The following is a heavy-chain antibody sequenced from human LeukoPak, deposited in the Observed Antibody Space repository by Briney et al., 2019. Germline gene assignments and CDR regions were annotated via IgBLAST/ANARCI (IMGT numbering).Heavy chain of an antibody. CDR1: GGSISSSSYY. CDR2: IYYSGST. D-gene: IGHD3-3*01. CDR3: ARETTIFGGDWFDP. Sequence: SETLSLTCTVSGGSISSSSYYWGWIRQPPGKGLEWIGSIYYSGSTYYNPSLKSRVTISVDTSKNQFSLKLSSVTAADTAVYYCARETTIFGGDWFDPWGQGTLVTVSS. J-gene: IGHJ5*02. V-gene: IGHV4-39*07.